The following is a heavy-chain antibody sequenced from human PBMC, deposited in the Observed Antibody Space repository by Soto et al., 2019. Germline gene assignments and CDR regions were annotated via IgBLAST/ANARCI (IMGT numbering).Heavy chain of an antibody. CDR2: IYPGDSDT. CDR3: ARQGILTGTPFGP. V-gene: IGHV5-51*01. J-gene: IGHJ5*02. CDR1: GYSFTSYW. D-gene: IGHD3-9*01. Sequence: LGESLKISCKGSGYSFTSYWIGWVRQMPGKGLEWMGIIYPGDSDTRYSPSFQGQVTISADKPISTAYLQWSSLKASDTAMYYCARQGILTGTPFGPWGQGTLVTVSS.